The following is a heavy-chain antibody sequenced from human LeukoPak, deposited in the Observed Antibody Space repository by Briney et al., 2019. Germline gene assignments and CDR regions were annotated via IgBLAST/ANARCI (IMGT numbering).Heavy chain of an antibody. V-gene: IGHV4-30-4*01. CDR1: GGSISSGDYY. D-gene: IGHD3-10*01. Sequence: SQTLSLTCTVSGGSISSGDYYWSWIRQPPGKGLEWIGYIYYSGSTYYNPSLKSRVTISVDTSKNQFSLKLSSVTAADTAVYYCAMTPYYYGSGSLDYWGQGTLVTASS. CDR2: IYYSGST. J-gene: IGHJ4*02. CDR3: AMTPYYYGSGSLDY.